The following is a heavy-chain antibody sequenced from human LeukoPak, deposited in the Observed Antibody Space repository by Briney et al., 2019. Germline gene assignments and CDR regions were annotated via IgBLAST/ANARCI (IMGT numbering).Heavy chain of an antibody. D-gene: IGHD3-3*01. V-gene: IGHV1-69*04. CDR3: ARSVRFLEWEGGSRHPGY. CDR1: GGTFSSYA. J-gene: IGHJ4*02. Sequence: SVKVSCKASGGTFSSYAISWVRQAPGQGLEWMGRIIPILGIANYAQKFQGRVTITADKSTSTAYMELSSLRSEDTAVYYCARSVRFLEWEGGSRHPGYWGQGTLVTVSS. CDR2: IIPILGIA.